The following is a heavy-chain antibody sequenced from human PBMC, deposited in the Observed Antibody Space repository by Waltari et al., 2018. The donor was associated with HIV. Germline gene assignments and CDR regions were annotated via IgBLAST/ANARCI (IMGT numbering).Heavy chain of an antibody. J-gene: IGHJ4*02. D-gene: IGHD3-3*01. CDR1: GGSIRSGSSY. Sequence: QVQLQESGPGLVKPSQTLSLTCPVSGGSIRSGSSYWRWIRQPAGKGLEWIGRIYTSGSTNYNPSLKSRVTISVDTSKNQFSLKLSSVTAADTAVYYCAGGMIFGVVTGSYWGQGTLVTVSS. CDR3: AGGMIFGVVTGSY. V-gene: IGHV4-61*02. CDR2: IYTSGST.